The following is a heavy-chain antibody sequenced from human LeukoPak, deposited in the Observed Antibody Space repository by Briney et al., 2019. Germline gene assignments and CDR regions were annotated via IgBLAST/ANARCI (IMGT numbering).Heavy chain of an antibody. CDR1: GFTFDDYA. V-gene: IGHV3-9*01. D-gene: IGHD1-26*01. Sequence: GGSLRLSCAASGFTFDDYAMHWVRQAPGKGLEWVSGISWNSGSIGYADSVKGRFTISRDNAKNSLYLQMNSLRAEDTAVYYCARDHAGDSGLDYWGQGTLVTVSS. CDR3: ARDHAGDSGLDY. J-gene: IGHJ4*02. CDR2: ISWNSGSI.